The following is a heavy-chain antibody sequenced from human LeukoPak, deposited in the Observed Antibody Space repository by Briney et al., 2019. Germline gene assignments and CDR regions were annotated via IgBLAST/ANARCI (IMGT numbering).Heavy chain of an antibody. D-gene: IGHD4/OR15-4a*01. CDR1: GFTVSSNY. CDR2: IYSGSST. J-gene: IGHJ4*02. CDR3: ARVSSLYGGNPFDY. V-gene: IGHV3-53*01. Sequence: PGGSLRLSCAASGFTVSSNYMSWVRQAPGKGLEWVSVIYSGSSTSYADSVKGRFTISRDNSKNTLYLHLNSLRAEDTAVYYCARVSSLYGGNPFDYWGQGTLVTVSS.